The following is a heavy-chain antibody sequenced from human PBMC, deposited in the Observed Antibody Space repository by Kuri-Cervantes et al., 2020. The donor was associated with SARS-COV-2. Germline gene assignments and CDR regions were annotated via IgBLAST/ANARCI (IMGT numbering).Heavy chain of an antibody. CDR3: ARGIQLWLSTSSRFDP. V-gene: IGHV1-69*13. CDR1: GGTFSSYA. Sequence: SVKVSCKASGGTFSSYAISWVRQAPGQGLEWMGGIIPIFGTANYAQKFQGRVTITADESTSTAYMELSSLRSEDTAVYYCARGIQLWLSTSSRFDPWGQGTLVTVSS. J-gene: IGHJ5*02. CDR2: IIPIFGTA. D-gene: IGHD5-18*01.